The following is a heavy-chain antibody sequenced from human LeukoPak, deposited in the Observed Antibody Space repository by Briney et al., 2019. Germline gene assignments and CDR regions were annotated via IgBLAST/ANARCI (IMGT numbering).Heavy chain of an antibody. Sequence: GGSLRLSCAASGFIYSSFWMSWVRQAPGKGLEWVANIEPDGSGKNYVDSVRGRFTISRDNAKNSLYLQMNSVRVEDSAVYYCARSLWPEDCWGQGTLVTVSS. CDR1: GFIYSSFW. CDR3: ARSLWPEDC. CDR2: IEPDGSGK. D-gene: IGHD2-21*01. J-gene: IGHJ4*02. V-gene: IGHV3-7*01.